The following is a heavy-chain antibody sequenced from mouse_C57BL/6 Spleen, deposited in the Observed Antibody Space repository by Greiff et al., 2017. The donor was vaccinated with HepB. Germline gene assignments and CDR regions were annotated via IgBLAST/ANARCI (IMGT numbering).Heavy chain of an antibody. Sequence: LVESGPELVKPGASVKLSCKASGYTFTSYDINWVKQRPGQGLEWIGWIYPRDGRTKYNEKFKGKATLTVDTSSSTAYMELHSLTSEDSAVYCCARSRDFPFAYWGQGALVTVSA. CDR1: GYTFTSYD. CDR2: IYPRDGRT. V-gene: IGHV1-85*01. J-gene: IGHJ3*01. CDR3: ARSRDFPFAY.